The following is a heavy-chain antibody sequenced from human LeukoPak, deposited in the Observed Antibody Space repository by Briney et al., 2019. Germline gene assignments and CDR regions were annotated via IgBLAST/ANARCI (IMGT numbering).Heavy chain of an antibody. Sequence: LRLSCAASGFTFSSYAMSWIRQPPGKGLEWIGEINHSGSTNYNPSLKSRVTISVDTSKNQFSLKLSSVTAADTAVYYCARVVVYDAFDIWGQGTMVTVSS. CDR1: GFTFSSYA. CDR2: INHSGST. CDR3: ARVVVYDAFDI. V-gene: IGHV4-34*09. D-gene: IGHD3-22*01. J-gene: IGHJ3*02.